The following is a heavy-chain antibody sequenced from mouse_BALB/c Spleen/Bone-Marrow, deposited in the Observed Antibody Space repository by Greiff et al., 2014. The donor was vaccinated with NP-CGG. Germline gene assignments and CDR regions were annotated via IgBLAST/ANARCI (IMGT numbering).Heavy chain of an antibody. V-gene: IGHV1S81*02. CDR1: GYTFTSYW. D-gene: IGHD2-3*01. CDR2: INPSNGRT. CDR3: ARDGYY. J-gene: IGHJ3*01. Sequence: VQLQESGAELVKPGASVKLSCKASGYTFTSYWMHWVKQRPGQGLEWIGEINPSNGRTNYNVKFKSKATLTVDKSSSTAYMQLSSLTSEDSAVYYCARDGYYWGQGTLVTVSA.